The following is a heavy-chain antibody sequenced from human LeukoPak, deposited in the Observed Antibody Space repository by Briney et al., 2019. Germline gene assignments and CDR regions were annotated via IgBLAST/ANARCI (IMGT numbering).Heavy chain of an antibody. CDR2: ISGSGGTI. CDR1: GFTFGTYA. Sequence: PGGSLRLSCAASGFTFGTYAMSWVRQAPGKGLEWVSAISGSGGTIYYADSVKGRFTISRDNSKNTLYLQMNSLRAEATAVYYCARELAGTHAFDIWGQGTMVTVSS. CDR3: ARELAGTHAFDI. V-gene: IGHV3-23*01. D-gene: IGHD6-19*01. J-gene: IGHJ3*02.